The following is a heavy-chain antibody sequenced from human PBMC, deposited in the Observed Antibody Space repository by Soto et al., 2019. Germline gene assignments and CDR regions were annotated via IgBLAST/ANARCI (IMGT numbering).Heavy chain of an antibody. J-gene: IGHJ4*02. CDR3: ARGRLVVKYYDILTGYYPGFDY. Sequence: QVQLQQWGAGLLKPSETLSLTCAVYGGSFSGYYWSWIRQPPGKGLEWIGEINHSGSTNYNPSLRRRVDISVDSSKYQFSQMLSSVTAADTAVYYCARGRLVVKYYDILTGYYPGFDYWGQGTLVTVSS. CDR2: INHSGST. D-gene: IGHD3-9*01. V-gene: IGHV4-34*01. CDR1: GGSFSGYY.